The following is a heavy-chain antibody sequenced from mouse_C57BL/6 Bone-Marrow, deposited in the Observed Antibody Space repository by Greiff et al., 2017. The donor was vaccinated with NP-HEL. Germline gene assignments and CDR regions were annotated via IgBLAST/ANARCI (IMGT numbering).Heavy chain of an antibody. Sequence: EVQLQQSGPELVKPGASVKISCKASGYTFTDYYMNWVKQSHGKSLEWIGDINPNNGGTSYNQKFKGKATLTVDKSSSTAYMELRSLTSEDSAVYYCARDLPLGYFDVWGTGTTVTVSS. CDR3: ARDLPLGYFDV. CDR2: INPNNGGT. V-gene: IGHV1-26*01. J-gene: IGHJ1*03. CDR1: GYTFTDYY. D-gene: IGHD1-2*01.